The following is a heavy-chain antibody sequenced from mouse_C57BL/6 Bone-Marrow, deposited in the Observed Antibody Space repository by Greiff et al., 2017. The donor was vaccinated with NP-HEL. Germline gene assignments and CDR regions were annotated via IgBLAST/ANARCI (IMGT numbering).Heavy chain of an antibody. CDR3: AREGTTVVPGDD. CDR2: INPYNGDT. J-gene: IGHJ4*01. CDR1: GYSFTGYF. D-gene: IGHD1-1*01. V-gene: IGHV1-20*01. Sequence: VQLKESGPELVKPGDSVKISCKASGYSFTGYFMNWVMQSHGKSLEWIGRINPYNGDTFYNQKFKGKATLTVDKSSSTAHLELRSLTSEDAAVYYCAREGTTVVPGDDWGKGTSVTVSS.